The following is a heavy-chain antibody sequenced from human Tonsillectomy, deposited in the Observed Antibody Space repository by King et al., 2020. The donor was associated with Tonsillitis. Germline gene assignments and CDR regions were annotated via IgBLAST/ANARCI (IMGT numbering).Heavy chain of an antibody. CDR2: IYTTGST. V-gene: IGHV4-61*02. CDR1: GGSISSAAYH. D-gene: IGHD1-26*01. J-gene: IGHJ6*03. Sequence: QVQLQESGPGLVKPSETLSLTCTVSGGSISSAAYHWTWIRQPAGKGLEYIGRIYTTGSTNCNPSLKSRVTLSVDTSKNQFSLKLSSVTAADTAVYFCARGQRQVGTTHYHMDVWGRGTTVTVSS. CDR3: ARGQRQVGTTHYHMDV.